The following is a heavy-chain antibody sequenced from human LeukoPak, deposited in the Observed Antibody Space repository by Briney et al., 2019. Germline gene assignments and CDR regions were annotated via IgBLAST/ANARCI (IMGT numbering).Heavy chain of an antibody. CDR3: ARAPRAVAGDY. Sequence: GGSLRLSCAASGFTYSIYWMSWVRQAPGKGLEWVANIKEDGSEKYYVDSVKGRFTICRDKTKNSVYLQMSSLRADDTAVYYCARAPRAVAGDYWGQGTLVTVSS. CDR2: IKEDGSEK. CDR1: GFTYSIYW. D-gene: IGHD6-19*01. J-gene: IGHJ4*02. V-gene: IGHV3-7*01.